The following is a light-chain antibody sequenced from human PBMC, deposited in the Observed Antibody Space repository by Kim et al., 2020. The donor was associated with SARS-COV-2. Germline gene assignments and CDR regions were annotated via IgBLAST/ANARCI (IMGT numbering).Light chain of an antibody. CDR2: SNN. V-gene: IGLV1-44*01. J-gene: IGLJ2*01. Sequence: GQRVTISCSESSSNIGSNAVNWYQQLPGTAPKLLIYSNNQRPSGVPDRFSASKSGTSASLAISGLQSEDEADYYCAAWDDSLNGVVFGGGTQLTVL. CDR1: SSNIGSNA. CDR3: AAWDDSLNGVV.